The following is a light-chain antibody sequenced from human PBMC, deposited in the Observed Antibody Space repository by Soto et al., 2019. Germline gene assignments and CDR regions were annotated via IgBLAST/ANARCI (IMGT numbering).Light chain of an antibody. J-gene: IGKJ1*01. CDR2: GAS. V-gene: IGKV3-15*01. CDR3: QQYNNWPRT. Sequence: EIVMTQSPSTLSVSPGERATLSCRASQSVSSNLAWYQQKPGQAPRLLIYGASTRATGIPARFSGSGSETEFTLTISSLQSEDFAVYYCQQYNNWPRTFGQGTMVDIK. CDR1: QSVSSN.